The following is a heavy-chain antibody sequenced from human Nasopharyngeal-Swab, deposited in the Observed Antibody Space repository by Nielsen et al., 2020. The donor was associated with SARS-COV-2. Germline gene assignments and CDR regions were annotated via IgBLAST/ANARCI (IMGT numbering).Heavy chain of an antibody. J-gene: IGHJ4*02. CDR3: ARDPKWAAAGSLRTYFDY. D-gene: IGHD6-25*01. CDR2: ISYDGSNK. V-gene: IGHV3-30-3*01. Sequence: WIRQPPGKGLEWVAVISYDGSNKYYADSVKGRFTISRDNSKNTLYLQMNSLRAEDTAVYYCARDPKWAAAGSLRTYFDYWGQGTLVTVSS.